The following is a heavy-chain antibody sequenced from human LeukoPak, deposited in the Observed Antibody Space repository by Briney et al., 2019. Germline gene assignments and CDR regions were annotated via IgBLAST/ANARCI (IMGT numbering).Heavy chain of an antibody. D-gene: IGHD5/OR15-5a*01. CDR2: ITDSGGST. J-gene: IGHJ4*02. CDR3: AKDLAAVSY. V-gene: IGHV3-23*01. Sequence: GGSLRLSCAASGFTFGTSAMYWVRQAPGKGLEWASTITDSGGSTFYADSVKGRFTISRDNSKNTLYLQMNSLRADDTAVYYCAKDLAAVSYWGLGSLVTVSS. CDR1: GFTFGTSA.